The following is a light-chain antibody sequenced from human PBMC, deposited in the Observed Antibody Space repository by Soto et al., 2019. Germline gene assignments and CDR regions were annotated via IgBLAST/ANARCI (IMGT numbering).Light chain of an antibody. J-gene: IGKJ3*01. CDR2: AAS. V-gene: IGKV1-6*01. CDR1: QGIRND. Sequence: AIQMTQSPSSLSASVGDRVTITCRASQGIRNDLDWFQQKPGKAPKLLIYAASNLQSGVPARFSGSASGTAFTRTISSLQPEDFATYYCLQKYFYPFTFGPGTKVDIK. CDR3: LQKYFYPFT.